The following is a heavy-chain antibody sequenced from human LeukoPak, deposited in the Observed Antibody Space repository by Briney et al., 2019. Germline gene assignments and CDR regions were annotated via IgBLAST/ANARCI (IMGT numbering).Heavy chain of an antibody. J-gene: IGHJ6*02. Sequence: ASVKVSCKASGYTFTSYGISWVRQAPGQGLEWMGWISAYKGNTNYAQKLQGRVTMTTDTSTSTAYMELRSLRSDDTAVYYCARDQGCSSTSCYLGYYYYYYGMDVWGQGTTVTVSS. CDR3: ARDQGCSSTSCYLGYYYYYYGMDV. CDR2: ISAYKGNT. V-gene: IGHV1-18*01. CDR1: GYTFTSYG. D-gene: IGHD2-2*01.